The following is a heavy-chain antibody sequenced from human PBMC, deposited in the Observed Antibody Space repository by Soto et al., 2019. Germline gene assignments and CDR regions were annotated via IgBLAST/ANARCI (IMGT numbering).Heavy chain of an antibody. Sequence: PSETLSLTCAVYGGSFNGYYWSWIRQPPGKGLEWIGYIYYSGSTNYNPSLKSRVTISVDTSKNQFSLKLSSVTAADTAVYYCARQETAYYDILTGYSFDPWGQGTLVTVSS. CDR3: ARQETAYYDILTGYSFDP. CDR2: IYYSGST. J-gene: IGHJ5*02. D-gene: IGHD3-9*01. V-gene: IGHV4-59*08. CDR1: GGSFNGYY.